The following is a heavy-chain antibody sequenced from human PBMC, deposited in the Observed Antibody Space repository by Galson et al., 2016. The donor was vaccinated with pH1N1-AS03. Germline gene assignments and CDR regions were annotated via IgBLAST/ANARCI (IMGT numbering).Heavy chain of an antibody. D-gene: IGHD5-18*01. CDR3: ANPRASGTTMVTRLDS. CDR2: ISGADLST. CDR1: GFTFSTYA. Sequence: SLRLSCAASGFTFSTYAMSWVRQAPGKGLEWVSSISGADLSTYYADSVKGRFTVSRDNSKNTLYLQMNGLRAEDTAIYYCANPRASGTTMVTRLDSWGQGILVTVSS. J-gene: IGHJ4*02. V-gene: IGHV3-23*01.